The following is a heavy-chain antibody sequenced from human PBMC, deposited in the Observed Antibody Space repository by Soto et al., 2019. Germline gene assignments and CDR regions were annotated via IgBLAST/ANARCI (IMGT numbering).Heavy chain of an antibody. D-gene: IGHD3-10*01. CDR3: ARALGEAIGSGSYYNYYYGMDV. Sequence: GASVKVSCKASGGTFSSYAISWVRQAPGQGLEWMGGIIPIFGTANYAQKFQGRVTITADESTSTAYMELSSLRSEDTAVYYCARALGEAIGSGSYYNYYYGMDVWGQGTTVTVSS. CDR1: GGTFSSYA. CDR2: IIPIFGTA. V-gene: IGHV1-69*13. J-gene: IGHJ6*02.